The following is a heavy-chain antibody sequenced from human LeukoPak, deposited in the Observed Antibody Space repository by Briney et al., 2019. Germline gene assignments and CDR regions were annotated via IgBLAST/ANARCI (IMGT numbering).Heavy chain of an antibody. CDR3: ARVYRVIDAFDI. D-gene: IGHD5/OR15-5a*01. V-gene: IGHV4-59*01. CDR2: FYYSGST. Sequence: SETLSLTCSVSGGSISSYYWSWIRQPPGKGLEWIGYFYYSGSTNHNPSLKSRVTTSIDTSKNQFSLKLTSVTAADTAVYYCARVYRVIDAFDIWGQGTMVTVSS. J-gene: IGHJ3*02. CDR1: GGSISSYY.